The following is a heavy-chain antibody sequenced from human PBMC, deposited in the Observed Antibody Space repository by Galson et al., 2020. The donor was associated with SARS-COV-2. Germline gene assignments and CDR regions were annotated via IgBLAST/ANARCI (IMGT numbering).Heavy chain of an antibody. CDR3: ARDYWLVISCDAFDI. CDR2: ITSSRSNI. CDR1: GFTFSSYT. D-gene: IGHD2-2*01. J-gene: IGHJ3*02. V-gene: IGHV3-21*01. Sequence: GGSLRLSCAASGFTFSSYTMHWVRQAPGKGLEWVSSITSSRSNIYYADSVKGRFTISRDNAKNTLYLQMNSLRAEDTAVYYCARDYWLVISCDAFDIWGQGTRVTISS.